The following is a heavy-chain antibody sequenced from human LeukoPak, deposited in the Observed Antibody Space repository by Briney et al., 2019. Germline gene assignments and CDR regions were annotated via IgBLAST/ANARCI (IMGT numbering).Heavy chain of an antibody. V-gene: IGHV3-11*01. CDR3: TTGWGSSINYYFDY. CDR1: GFTFSDYY. D-gene: IGHD2-15*01. CDR2: ISSSGSTI. J-gene: IGHJ4*02. Sequence: NTGGSLRLSCAASGFTFSDYYMSWIRQAPGKGLEWVSYISSSGSTIYYADSVKGRFTISRDNAKNSLYLQMNSLKTEDTAVYYCTTGWGSSINYYFDYWGQGTLVTVSS.